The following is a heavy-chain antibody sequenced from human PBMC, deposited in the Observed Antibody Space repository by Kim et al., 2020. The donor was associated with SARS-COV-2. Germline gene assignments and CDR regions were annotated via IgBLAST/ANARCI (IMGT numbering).Heavy chain of an antibody. CDR3: ARDYYDATGPNPVGFFDY. Sequence: ASVKVSCKASGYMFTSYGITWVRQAPGQGFEWMGWISGYNGETKSVERLRGRVTVTVDRSASTAYLEMRSLTVDDTAIYYCARDYYDATGPNPVGFFDYWGQGTPVTVSS. V-gene: IGHV1-18*01. CDR1: GYMFTSYG. CDR2: ISGYNGET. D-gene: IGHD3-16*01. J-gene: IGHJ4*02.